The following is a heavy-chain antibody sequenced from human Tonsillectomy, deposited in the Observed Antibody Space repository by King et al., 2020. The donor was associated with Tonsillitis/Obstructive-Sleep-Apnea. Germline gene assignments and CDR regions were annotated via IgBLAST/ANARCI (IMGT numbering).Heavy chain of an antibody. CDR2: IYYSGGT. CDR3: ARDGAVMNAFVI. D-gene: IGHD2-8*01. J-gene: IGHJ3*02. Sequence: QLQESGPGLVKPSETLSLTCTVSGGSISGFFWSWLRQPPGKGLEYFGYIYYSGGTNYNPSLKSRVTISVDTSKNQFSLKLSSVTAADTAVYYCARDGAVMNAFVIWGQGSMVTVSS. V-gene: IGHV4-59*01. CDR1: GGSISGFF.